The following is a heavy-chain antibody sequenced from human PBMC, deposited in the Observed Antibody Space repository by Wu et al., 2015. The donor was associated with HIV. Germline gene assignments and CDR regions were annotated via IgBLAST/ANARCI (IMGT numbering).Heavy chain of an antibody. V-gene: IGHV1-2*02. Sequence: QVQLVQSGAEVKKPGASVKVSCKASGYTFTGYYMHWVRQAPGQGLEWMGWINPNSVGRNYAQKFQGRVTMTRDTSISTAYMELSRLRSDDTAVYYCARGSPAMILGSDGFVYLGPRDNGHRLF. J-gene: IGHJ3*02. CDR1: GYTFTGYY. D-gene: IGHD2-8*02. CDR3: ARGSPAMILGSDGFVY. CDR2: INPNSVGR.